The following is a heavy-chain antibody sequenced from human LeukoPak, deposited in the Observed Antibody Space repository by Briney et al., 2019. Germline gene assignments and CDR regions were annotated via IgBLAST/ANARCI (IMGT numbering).Heavy chain of an antibody. V-gene: IGHV3-11*01. CDR2: ISSSGSSI. D-gene: IGHD2-2*01. CDR1: RFIFSDYF. Sequence: GGSLRLSCAASRFIFSDYFMSWIRQAPGKGLEWVSYISSSGSSIYYADFVKGRFTISRDNAKNSLYLQMNSLRAEDTAVYYCASSLRWGYQEAWGQGTLVTVSS. CDR3: ASSLRWGYQEA. J-gene: IGHJ5*02.